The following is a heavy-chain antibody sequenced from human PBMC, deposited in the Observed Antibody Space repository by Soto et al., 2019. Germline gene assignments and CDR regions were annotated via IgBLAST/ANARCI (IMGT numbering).Heavy chain of an antibody. D-gene: IGHD4-4*01. V-gene: IGHV3-30*18. CDR1: GFTFSSYG. CDR2: ISYDGSNK. J-gene: IGHJ6*02. Sequence: GGSLRLSCAASGFTFSSYGMHWVRQAPGKGLEWVAVISYDGSNKYYADSVKGRFTISRDNSKNTLYLQMNSLRAEDTAVYYCAKDYRSNNYYYYGMDVWGQGTTVTVSS. CDR3: AKDYRSNNYYYYGMDV.